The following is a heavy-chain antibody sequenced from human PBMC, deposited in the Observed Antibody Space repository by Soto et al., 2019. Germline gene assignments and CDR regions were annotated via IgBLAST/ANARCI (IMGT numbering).Heavy chain of an antibody. CDR2: INHSGST. CDR1: GGSLSGYY. CDR3: ASRPLIYVLWGGPAKPFDY. D-gene: IGHD3-3*01. V-gene: IGHV4-34*01. Sequence: PSETLSLTCAVYGGSLSGYYWSWIRQSPGKGLEWIGEINHSGSTIYNPSLKSRITLSVDTPRNQFSLKLSSVTAADTAVYYCASRPLIYVLWGGPAKPFDYGGKEPLVTVP. J-gene: IGHJ4*02.